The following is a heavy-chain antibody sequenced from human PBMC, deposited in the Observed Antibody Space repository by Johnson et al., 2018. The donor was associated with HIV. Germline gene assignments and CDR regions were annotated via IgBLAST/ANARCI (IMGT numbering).Heavy chain of an antibody. CDR2: ISFSG. CDR1: GFTFSSYG. J-gene: IGHJ3*02. CDR3: ARPDGAVASDFNAFDI. V-gene: IGHV3-21*04. D-gene: IGHD6-19*01. Sequence: MQLVESGGGVVQPGGSLRLSCAASGFTFSSYGMSRVRQAPVTGLDWVSVISFSGGKGRFSLSRDNVKNSLYLQMNSRRAEDTALYYCARPDGAVASDFNAFDIWGQGTMVTVSS.